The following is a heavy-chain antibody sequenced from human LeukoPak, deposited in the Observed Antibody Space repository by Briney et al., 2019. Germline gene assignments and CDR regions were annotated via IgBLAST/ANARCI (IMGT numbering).Heavy chain of an antibody. CDR2: ISYDGSNK. CDR3: AKCPGSANCYTGFDY. J-gene: IGHJ4*02. Sequence: PGGSLRLSCAASGFIFSNYGMHWVRQAPGKGLEWVAVISYDGSNKYYADSVKGRFTISRDNSKNTLYLQMNSLRAEDTAVYYCAKCPGSANCYTGFDYWGQGTLVTVSS. CDR1: GFIFSNYG. D-gene: IGHD2-2*02. V-gene: IGHV3-30*18.